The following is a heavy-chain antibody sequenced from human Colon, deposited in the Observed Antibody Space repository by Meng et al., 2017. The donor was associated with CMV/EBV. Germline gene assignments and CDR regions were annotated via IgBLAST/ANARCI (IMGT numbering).Heavy chain of an antibody. V-gene: IGHV3-66*01. CDR2: LYTGGST. CDR1: GFSVTDNY. Sequence: EGQLVESGXDLVQPGGALRLSCAASGFSVTDNYMTWVRQAPGKGLEWVSVLYTGGSTYYADSVKGRFTLSRDNSKNTVYLQMNSLRGEDTAVYYCARVMGGMVTPLDYWGQGTLVTVSS. D-gene: IGHD5-18*01. J-gene: IGHJ4*02. CDR3: ARVMGGMVTPLDY.